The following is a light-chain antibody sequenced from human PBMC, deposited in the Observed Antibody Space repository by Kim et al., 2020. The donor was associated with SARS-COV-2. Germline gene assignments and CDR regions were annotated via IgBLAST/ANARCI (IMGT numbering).Light chain of an antibody. J-gene: IGKJ2*01. CDR1: QSVDIY. CDR3: HQRNSWPYT. Sequence: SLSPGESAALSCRASQSVDIYLAWFQQKPGRTPRLLIYDTSNRATGIPTRFSGSGSGTDFTLTISSLEPEDFVVYYCHQRNSWPYTFGQGTKLEI. V-gene: IGKV3-11*01. CDR2: DTS.